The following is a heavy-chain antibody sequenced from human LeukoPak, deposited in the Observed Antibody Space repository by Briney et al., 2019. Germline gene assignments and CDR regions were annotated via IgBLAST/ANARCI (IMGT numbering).Heavy chain of an antibody. D-gene: IGHD2-2*01. V-gene: IGHV3-23*01. CDR1: GFTFSSYA. J-gene: IGHJ4*02. Sequence: GGSLRLSCAASGFTFSSYAMSWVRQAPGKGLEWASAISGSGGSTYYADSVKGRFTISRDNSKNTLYLQMNSLRAEDTAVYYCARIPQRNIVVVPAAPGGFDYWGQGTLVTVSS. CDR3: ARIPQRNIVVVPAAPGGFDY. CDR2: ISGSGGST.